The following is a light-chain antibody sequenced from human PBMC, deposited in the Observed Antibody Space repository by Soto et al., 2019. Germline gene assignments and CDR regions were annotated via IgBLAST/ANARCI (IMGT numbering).Light chain of an antibody. CDR2: GNR. Sequence: QSVLTQRPSVSGAPGQRVTISCTGNSSNLGAGYDVHWYRQLPGAAPKLVIFGNRNRPSGVPERFSGSKSGTSASLAITGLQGEDEADYYCQAYDYSLTASVFGGGTKLTVL. CDR3: QAYDYSLTASV. J-gene: IGLJ3*02. V-gene: IGLV1-40*01. CDR1: SSNLGAGYD.